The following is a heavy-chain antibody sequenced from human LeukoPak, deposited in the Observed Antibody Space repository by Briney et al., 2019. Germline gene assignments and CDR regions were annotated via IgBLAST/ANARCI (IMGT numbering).Heavy chain of an antibody. D-gene: IGHD3-3*01. J-gene: IGHJ5*02. CDR1: GGSISSGDYY. CDR2: IYYSGST. Sequence: SQTLSLTCTLSGGSISSGDYYWSWIRQPPGKCLEWIGYIYYSGSTYYNPSLKSRVTISVDTSKNQFSLKLSSVTAADTAVYYCAGDPSGYLGGWFDPWGQGTLVTVSS. V-gene: IGHV4-30-4*08. CDR3: AGDPSGYLGGWFDP.